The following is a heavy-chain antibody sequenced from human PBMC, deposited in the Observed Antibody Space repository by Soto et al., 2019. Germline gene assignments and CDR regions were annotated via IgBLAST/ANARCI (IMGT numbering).Heavy chain of an antibody. CDR1: GFTFSNYE. Sequence: EAQLVESGGGLVQPGGSLRLSCAASGFTFSNYEMHWVRQAPGKGLEYVSGISNNGAHTDYAKSVKGRLTISRDNSENTLYLQMGSLSAKDMALYYCARRGYGSRWPNVYMDVWGKGTTVTVSS. V-gene: IGHV3-64*01. J-gene: IGHJ6*03. CDR2: ISNNGAHT. D-gene: IGHD6-13*01. CDR3: ARRGYGSRWPNVYMDV.